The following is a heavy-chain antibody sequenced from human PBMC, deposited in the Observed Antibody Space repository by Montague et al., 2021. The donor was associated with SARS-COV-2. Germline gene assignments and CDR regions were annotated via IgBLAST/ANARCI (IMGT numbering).Heavy chain of an antibody. Sequence: SETLSLTCTVSGGSISSSSYYWGRIRQPPGKGLEWIGSIYYSGSTYYXPSLKSRVTISVDTSKNQFSLKLSSVTAADTAVYYCARLASGWWELTLDYWGQGTLVTVSS. J-gene: IGHJ4*02. CDR2: IYYSGST. V-gene: IGHV4-39*01. D-gene: IGHD2-15*01. CDR1: GGSISSSSYY. CDR3: ARLASGWWELTLDY.